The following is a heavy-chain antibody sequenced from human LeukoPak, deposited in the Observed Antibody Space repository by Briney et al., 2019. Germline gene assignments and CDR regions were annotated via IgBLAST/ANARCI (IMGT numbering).Heavy chain of an antibody. CDR1: GFTSNSYA. Sequence: GGSLRLSCIPSGFTSNSYAMFWVRQAPGKGLEWVSLIWYDGSNKYYADSVKGRFTVSRDNSKNTLLLQMNSLRAEDTAVYYCARARGWEPNYYYYYMDVWGRGTTVTVSS. V-gene: IGHV3-33*07. D-gene: IGHD1-26*01. J-gene: IGHJ6*03. CDR3: ARARGWEPNYYYYYMDV. CDR2: IWYDGSNK.